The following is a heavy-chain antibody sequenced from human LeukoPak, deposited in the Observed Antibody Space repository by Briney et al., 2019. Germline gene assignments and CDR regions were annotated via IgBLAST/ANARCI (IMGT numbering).Heavy chain of an antibody. J-gene: IGHJ2*01. CDR3: ARAAYSSTWYSRYFDL. D-gene: IGHD6-13*01. CDR1: GFTFSRYW. V-gene: IGHV3-7*01. Sequence: PGGSLRLSCAASGFTFSRYWMSWVRQAPGKGLEWVANIKQDGSEKDYVDSVKGRFTISRENAKNSLYLQMNSLRAGDTAVYYCARAAYSSTWYSRYFDLWGRGTLVTVSS. CDR2: IKQDGSEK.